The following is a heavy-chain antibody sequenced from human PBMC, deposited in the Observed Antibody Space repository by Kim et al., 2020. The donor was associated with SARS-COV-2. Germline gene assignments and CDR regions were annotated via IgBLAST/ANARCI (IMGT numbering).Heavy chain of an antibody. J-gene: IGHJ4*02. V-gene: IGHV4-30-2*04. CDR3: ARDLSPW. Sequence: HSGRTYYNPSLKSRVTISVDTSKNQFSLKLSSVTAADTAVYYCARDLSPWWGQGTLVTVSS. CDR2: HSGRT.